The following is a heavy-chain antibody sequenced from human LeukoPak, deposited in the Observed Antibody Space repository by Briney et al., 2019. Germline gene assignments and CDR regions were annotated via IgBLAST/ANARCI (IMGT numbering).Heavy chain of an antibody. CDR3: ARHPGDFTGIVNYYYMDV. CDR2: IRYDGSNK. D-gene: IGHD1-26*01. CDR1: GFSFTNAW. V-gene: IGHV3-30*02. Sequence: PGGSLRLSCATSGFSFTNAWMSWVRQAPGKGLEWVAFIRYDGSNKYYADSVKGRFTISRDNSKNTLYLQMNSLRVEDTAVYYCARHPGDFTGIVNYYYMDVWGKGTAVTVSS. J-gene: IGHJ6*03.